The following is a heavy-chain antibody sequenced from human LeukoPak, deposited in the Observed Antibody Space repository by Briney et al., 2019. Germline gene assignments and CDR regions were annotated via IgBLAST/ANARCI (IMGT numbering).Heavy chain of an antibody. J-gene: IGHJ3*02. V-gene: IGHV4-59*01. D-gene: IGHD3-9*01. Sequence: SETLSLTCTVSGGSISSYYWSWIRQPPGKGLEWIGYIYYSGSTNYNPSLKSRVTISVDTSKNQFSLKLSSVTAADTAVYYCARDRKEYYDILTGYFNVHSDAFDIWGQGTMVTVSS. CDR2: IYYSGST. CDR1: GGSISSYY. CDR3: ARDRKEYYDILTGYFNVHSDAFDI.